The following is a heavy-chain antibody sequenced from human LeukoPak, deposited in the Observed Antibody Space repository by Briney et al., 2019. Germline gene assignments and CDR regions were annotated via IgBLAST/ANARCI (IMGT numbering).Heavy chain of an antibody. CDR1: GGSFSGYY. J-gene: IGHJ4*02. D-gene: IGHD4-11*01. V-gene: IGHV4-34*01. CDR2: INDGGST. CDR3: ARASAYSSSSGVNY. Sequence: SETLSLTCAVYGGSFSGYYWTWIRQSPGKGLEWIGAINDGGSTVYNPSLKSRVTISVDTSKKQFSLRLSSVTAADTAVYYCARASAYSSSSGVNYWDQGTLVTVSS.